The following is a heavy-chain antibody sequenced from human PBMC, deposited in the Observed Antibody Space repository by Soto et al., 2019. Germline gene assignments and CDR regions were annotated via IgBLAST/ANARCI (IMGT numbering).Heavy chain of an antibody. J-gene: IGHJ4*02. V-gene: IGHV3-30-3*01. CDR3: SRDQVKGTMPTL. D-gene: IGHD1-1*01. Sequence: QVQLVESGGGVVQPGRSLRLSCAASGFTFINYAMHWVRQAPGKGLEWVAVISYDGHNKYYADSVKGRFTISRDNSKVTMYLQMNSLSAEDTAVYHCSRDQVKGTMPTLWGQGTLVTVSS. CDR1: GFTFINYA. CDR2: ISYDGHNK.